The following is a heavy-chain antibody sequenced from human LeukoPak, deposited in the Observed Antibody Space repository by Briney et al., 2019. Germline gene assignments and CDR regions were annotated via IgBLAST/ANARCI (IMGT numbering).Heavy chain of an antibody. V-gene: IGHV4-30-2*01. Sequence: SQTLSLTCTVSGGSISSGGYYWSWIRQPPGKGLEWIGYIYHSGSTYYNPSLKSRVTISVDRSKNQFSLKLSSVTAADTAVYYCARAPTIAAAGKREDYFDYWGQGILVTVSS. J-gene: IGHJ4*02. CDR2: IYHSGST. CDR3: ARAPTIAAAGKREDYFDY. CDR1: GGSISSGGYY. D-gene: IGHD6-13*01.